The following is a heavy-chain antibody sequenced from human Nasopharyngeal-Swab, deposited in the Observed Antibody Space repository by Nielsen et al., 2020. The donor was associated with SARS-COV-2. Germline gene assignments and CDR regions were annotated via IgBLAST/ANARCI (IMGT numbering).Heavy chain of an antibody. J-gene: IGHJ5*02. CDR1: GGSVTNYY. Sequence: GSLRLSCTVSGGSVTNYYWSWIRQAPGKGLEWIGYIYNRGSTNYNPSLRSRVTISADTSNTQFSLKLISVTAEDTAVYYCARDGSAALGVWFDPWGHRILVTVSS. CDR2: IYNRGST. V-gene: IGHV4-59*02. D-gene: IGHD3-10*01. CDR3: ARDGSAALGVWFDP.